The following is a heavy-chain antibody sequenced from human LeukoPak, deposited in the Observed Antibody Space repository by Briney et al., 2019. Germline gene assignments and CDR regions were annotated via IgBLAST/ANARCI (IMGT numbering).Heavy chain of an antibody. Sequence: GRSLRLSCAASGFTFSSYGMHWVRQAPGKGLEWVAVISYDGSNKYYADSVKGRFTISRDNSKNTLYLQMNSLRAEGTAVYYCAKDRPYYDSSGYYYYWGQGTLVTVSS. CDR1: GFTFSSYG. V-gene: IGHV3-30*18. J-gene: IGHJ4*02. CDR2: ISYDGSNK. D-gene: IGHD3-22*01. CDR3: AKDRPYYDSSGYYYY.